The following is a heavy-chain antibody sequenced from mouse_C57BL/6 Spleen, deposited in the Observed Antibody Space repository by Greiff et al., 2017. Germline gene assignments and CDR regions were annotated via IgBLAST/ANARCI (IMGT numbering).Heavy chain of an antibody. CDR2: INPSSGYT. J-gene: IGHJ1*03. CDR1: GYTFTSYT. D-gene: IGHD1-1*01. V-gene: IGHV1-4*01. Sequence: VQLQQSGAELARPGASVKMSCKASGYTFTSYTMHWVKQRPGQGLEWIGYINPSSGYTKYNQKFKDKATLTADKSSSTAYRQLSSLTSEDSAVYYCARPGSSPPGDFDVWGTGTTVTVSS. CDR3: ARPGSSPPGDFDV.